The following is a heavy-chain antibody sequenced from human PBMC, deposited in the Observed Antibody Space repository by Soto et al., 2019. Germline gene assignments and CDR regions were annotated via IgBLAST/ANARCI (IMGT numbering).Heavy chain of an antibody. V-gene: IGHV4-34*01. CDR3: ARGHVPDP. Sequence: QVQLQQWGAGLLKPSETLSLTCAVYGGSFSGYYWSWIRQPPGKGLEWIGEINQSGSTNYNPSLKSRVTISVDTSKNQFSLKLSSVTAADTAGYYCARGHVPDPWGQGTLVTVSS. D-gene: IGHD3-10*02. CDR2: INQSGST. CDR1: GGSFSGYY. J-gene: IGHJ5*02.